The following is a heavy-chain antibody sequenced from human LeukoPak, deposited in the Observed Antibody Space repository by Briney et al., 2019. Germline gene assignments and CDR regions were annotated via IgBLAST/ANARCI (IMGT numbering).Heavy chain of an antibody. Sequence: GGSLRLSCAATGFSFKDYGMHWVRQPPGKGLEWVSAINWNGGGTDYADSVKGRFTISRDNAKNSLYLQLSSLRPEDTALYYCAKHLTATNTYVFFGLDVWGQGTSVTVSS. CDR3: AKHLTATNTYVFFGLDV. D-gene: IGHD1-26*01. J-gene: IGHJ6*02. CDR1: GFSFKDYG. CDR2: INWNGGGT. V-gene: IGHV3-9*01.